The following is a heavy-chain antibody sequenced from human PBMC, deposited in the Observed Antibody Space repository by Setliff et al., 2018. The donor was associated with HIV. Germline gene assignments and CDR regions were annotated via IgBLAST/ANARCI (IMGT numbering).Heavy chain of an antibody. J-gene: IGHJ4*02. Sequence: GGSLRLSCAVSGFTFSNYAMHWVRQASGKGLEWVAVISYDGNYKYYSDSVKGRFTISRDNAKNTLYLQMNSLRAEDTGVYYCARAPSWQRQVDFWGQGTLVTVSS. CDR1: GFTFSNYA. D-gene: IGHD6-25*01. V-gene: IGHV3-30*04. CDR2: ISYDGNYK. CDR3: ARAPSWQRQVDF.